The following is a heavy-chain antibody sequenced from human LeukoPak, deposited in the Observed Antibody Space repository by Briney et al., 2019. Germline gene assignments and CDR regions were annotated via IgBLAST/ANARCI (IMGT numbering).Heavy chain of an antibody. Sequence: ASVKVSCKASGYTFTSYYMHWVRQAPGQGLEWMGIINPSGESTRYAQKFQGRVTMTRDTSTSTVYMELKRLRSEDTAVYYCASWFGENDALDIWGQGTMVTVSS. CDR1: GYTFTSYY. J-gene: IGHJ3*02. D-gene: IGHD3-10*01. CDR2: INPSGEST. V-gene: IGHV1-46*01. CDR3: ASWFGENDALDI.